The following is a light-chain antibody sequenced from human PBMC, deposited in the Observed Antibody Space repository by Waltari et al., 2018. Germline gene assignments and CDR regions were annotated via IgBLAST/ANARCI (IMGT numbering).Light chain of an antibody. CDR2: GAS. Sequence: EIVLTQSPGILSLSPGERATLSCRASQSVSRTLAWYQQKPCQAPRLLIYGASTRATGIPDRFSGGGSGTDFSLTISRLEPEDFALYYCQHYVRLPATFGQGTKVEIK. J-gene: IGKJ1*01. V-gene: IGKV3-20*01. CDR3: QHYVRLPAT. CDR1: QSVSRT.